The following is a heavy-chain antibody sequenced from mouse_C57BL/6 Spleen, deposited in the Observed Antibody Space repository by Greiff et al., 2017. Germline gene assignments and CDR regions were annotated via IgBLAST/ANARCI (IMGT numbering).Heavy chain of an antibody. CDR2: IHPNSGST. V-gene: IGHV1-64*01. D-gene: IGHD1-1*01. CDR3: ARVSLLLRPMDD. Sequence: QVQLLQPGAELVKPGASVKLSCKASGYTFTSYWMHWVNQRPGQGLEWIGMIHPNSGSTNYNEKFKSKGTLTLDKSSSTAYMQLSSLTSEDSAVYYCARVSLLLRPMDDWGQGTSVTVSS. CDR1: GYTFTSYW. J-gene: IGHJ4*01.